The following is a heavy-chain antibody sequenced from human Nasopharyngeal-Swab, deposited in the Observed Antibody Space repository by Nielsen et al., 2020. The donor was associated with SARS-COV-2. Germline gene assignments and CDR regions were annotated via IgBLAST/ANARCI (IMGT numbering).Heavy chain of an antibody. CDR3: ARDHCSGGSCYRFDP. J-gene: IGHJ5*02. CDR2: ISGSGAAT. CDR1: GFSFSSYA. Sequence: GESLKISWAASGFSFSSYAMSWVRQAPGKGLEWVSAISGSGAATYYGDSVKGRFSIFRDSSNNTLYLQMNSLRAEDTAVYYCARDHCSGGSCYRFDPWGQGTLVTVSS. V-gene: IGHV3-23*01. D-gene: IGHD2-15*01.